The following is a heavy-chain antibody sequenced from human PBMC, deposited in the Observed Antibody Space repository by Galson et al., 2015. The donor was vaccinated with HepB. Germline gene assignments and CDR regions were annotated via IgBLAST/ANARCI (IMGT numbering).Heavy chain of an antibody. CDR3: TTDRATYRDIDY. CDR1: GFTFSNAW. Sequence: LRLSCAASGFTFSNAWMSWVRQAPGKGLEWVGRITSKTDGGATDYAAPVKGRFTISRDDSKNTLYLQMNTLKTEDTAVYYCTTDRATYRDIDYWGQGTLVTVSS. D-gene: IGHD2-15*01. J-gene: IGHJ4*02. CDR2: ITSKTDGGAT. V-gene: IGHV3-15*01.